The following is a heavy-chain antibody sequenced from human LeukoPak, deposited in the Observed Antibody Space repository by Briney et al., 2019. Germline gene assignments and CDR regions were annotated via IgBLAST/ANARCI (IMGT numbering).Heavy chain of an antibody. CDR3: TRGDYDDHLGDFDI. J-gene: IGHJ3*02. CDR2: ISPGGGTT. D-gene: IGHD4-17*01. CDR1: GFAFGSEA. V-gene: IGHV3-23*01. Sequence: GGSLRLSCAVSGFAFGSEAMSWVRQSPARGLEWAASISPGGGTTYYADYVKGRFTISRDNSNNSLFVQMNSLRAEDTAVYYCTRGDYDDHLGDFDIWGQGTMVTVSS.